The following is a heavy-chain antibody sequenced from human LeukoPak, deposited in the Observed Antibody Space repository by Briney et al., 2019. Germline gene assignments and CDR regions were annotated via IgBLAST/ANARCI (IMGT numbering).Heavy chain of an antibody. CDR1: GFPFSDYY. V-gene: IGHV3-11*01. D-gene: IGHD3/OR15-3a*01. CDR2: ISGSGDMI. CDR3: GLAGY. J-gene: IGHJ4*02. Sequence: GGSLRLSCAASGFPFSDYYMSWIRQTPGKGLEWVSYISGSGDMIYYVDSVKGRFFISRDNAKKSLYLQMDSLYYCAGDAMGPGLAGYWGQGTLVSVS.